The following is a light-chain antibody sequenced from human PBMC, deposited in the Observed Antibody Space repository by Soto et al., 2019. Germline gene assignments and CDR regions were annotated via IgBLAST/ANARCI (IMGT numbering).Light chain of an antibody. J-gene: IGLJ2*01. CDR3: SSYTRSTTEV. CDR2: EVS. Sequence: QSALTQPASVSGSPGQSITISCTGTSSDVGGYNYVSWYQQHPGKAPKLMLYEVSNRPSGVSNRFSGSKSGNTASLTISGLQAEDEADYYCSSYTRSTTEVFGGGTKLTV. V-gene: IGLV2-14*01. CDR1: SSDVGGYNY.